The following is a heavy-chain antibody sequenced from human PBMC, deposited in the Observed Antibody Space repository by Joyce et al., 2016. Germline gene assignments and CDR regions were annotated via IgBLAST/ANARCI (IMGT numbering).Heavy chain of an antibody. Sequence: QVQLQQWGAGLLKPSETLSLTCAMSGESSSAHYWGWSRQPPGRGLEWIGEIKYGGVANYSPSLRSRVNMSRDTSKRQFSLEMTSVTAADTAIYYCVRGPGAMAPVFWGQGTLVTVSS. V-gene: IGHV4-34*02. CDR2: IKYGGVA. D-gene: IGHD5-18*01. CDR1: GESSSAHY. CDR3: VRGPGAMAPVF. J-gene: IGHJ4*02.